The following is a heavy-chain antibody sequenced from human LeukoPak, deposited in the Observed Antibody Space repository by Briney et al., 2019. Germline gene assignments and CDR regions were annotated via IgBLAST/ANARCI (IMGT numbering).Heavy chain of an antibody. CDR2: ISSSSNTM. D-gene: IGHD1-26*01. Sequence: GGSLRLSCAASGFTFSSYSMNWVRQAPGKGLEWVSYISSSSNTMYYADSVRGRFTIPRDNAKNSLYLQMNSLRDEDTAVYSCARRNDGTFTFDIWGQGTMVTVSS. CDR3: ARRNDGTFTFDI. CDR1: GFTFSSYS. V-gene: IGHV3-48*02. J-gene: IGHJ3*02.